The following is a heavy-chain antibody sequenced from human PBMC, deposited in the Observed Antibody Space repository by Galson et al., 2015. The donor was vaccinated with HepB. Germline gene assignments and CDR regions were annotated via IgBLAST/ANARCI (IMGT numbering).Heavy chain of an antibody. CDR3: AKDRLVFWSGSGMDV. CDR1: GFTFSSYG. D-gene: IGHD3-3*01. V-gene: IGHV3-30*18. CDR2: ISYDGSNK. J-gene: IGHJ6*02. Sequence: SLRLSCAASGFTFSSYGMHWVRQAPGKGLEWVAVISYDGSNKYYADSVKGRFTISRDNSKDTLYLQMNSLRAEDTAVYYCAKDRLVFWSGSGMDVWGQGTTVTVSS.